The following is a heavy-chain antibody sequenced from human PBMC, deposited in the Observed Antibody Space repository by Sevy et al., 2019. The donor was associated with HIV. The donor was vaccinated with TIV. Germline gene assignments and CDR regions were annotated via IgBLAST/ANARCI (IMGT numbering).Heavy chain of an antibody. CDR2: ISSGSSYI. CDR1: GFTFNYYS. CDR3: ARPINYYDSSGFDY. D-gene: IGHD3-22*01. Sequence: AGGSLRLSCAASGFTFNYYSMNWVRQAPGKGLEWVSSISSGSSYIKYADSVKGRFTISRDNAKNSLFLQMNSLRAEDTAVYYCARPINYYDSSGFDYWGQGTLVTVSS. V-gene: IGHV3-21*01. J-gene: IGHJ4*02.